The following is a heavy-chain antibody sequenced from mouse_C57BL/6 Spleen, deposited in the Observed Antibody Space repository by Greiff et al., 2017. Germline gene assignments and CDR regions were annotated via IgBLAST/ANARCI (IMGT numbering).Heavy chain of an antibody. J-gene: IGHJ3*01. Sequence: QVQLQQPGAELVRPGSSVKLSCKASGYTFTSYWMHWVKQRPIQGLEWIGNIDPSDSETHYNQKFKDKATLTVDKSSSTAYMQLSSLTSVDSAVYYCARGSTGRRAWFAYWGQGTLVTVSA. CDR3: ARGSTGRRAWFAY. CDR2: IDPSDSET. D-gene: IGHD4-1*02. V-gene: IGHV1-52*01. CDR1: GYTFTSYW.